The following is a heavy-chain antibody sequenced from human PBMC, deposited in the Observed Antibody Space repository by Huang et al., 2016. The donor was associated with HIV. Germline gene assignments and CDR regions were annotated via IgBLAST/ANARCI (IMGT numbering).Heavy chain of an antibody. J-gene: IGHJ6*03. CDR1: GFPVTTSH. D-gene: IGHD3-22*01. V-gene: IGHV3-53*02. CDR3: AGGDYDSSGYYQGYLDYMDV. CDR2: IYSGGKT. Sequence: EVQLVETGGGLIQPGGSLRLSCAASGFPVTTSHISWVRQAPGRGLVWISRIYSGGKTYYADSGKGRLTISRDNSKNTVYLQMNNLRAEDTAVYYCAGGDYDSSGYYQGYLDYMDVWGKGTTVTVSS.